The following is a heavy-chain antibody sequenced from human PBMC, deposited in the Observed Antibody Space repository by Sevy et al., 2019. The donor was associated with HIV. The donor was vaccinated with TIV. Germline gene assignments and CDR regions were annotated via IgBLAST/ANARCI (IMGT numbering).Heavy chain of an antibody. CDR2: IIPIFGTA. V-gene: IGHV1-69*13. CDR1: GGTFSSYA. CDR3: ARDRYAMITFGGVIDMLWSKNAFDI. D-gene: IGHD3-16*02. Sequence: ASVKVSCKASGGTFSSYAISWVRQAPGQGLEWMGGIIPIFGTANYGYNFQGRVTITADESTSTAYMELSSLRSEDTAVYYCARDRYAMITFGGVIDMLWSKNAFDIWGQGTMVTVSS. J-gene: IGHJ3*02.